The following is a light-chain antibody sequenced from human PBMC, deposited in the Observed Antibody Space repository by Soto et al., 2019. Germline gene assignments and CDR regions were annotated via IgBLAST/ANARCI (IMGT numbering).Light chain of an antibody. Sequence: DIQMTQSPSTLSATAGDIVTITCRASQSISSWLAWYQQKPGKAPKLLIYDASSLESGVPSRFSGSGSGTEFTLTISSLKPDDFATYYCQQYQSYSRTFGQGTKVDI. CDR3: QQYQSYSRT. CDR1: QSISSW. J-gene: IGKJ1*01. V-gene: IGKV1-5*01. CDR2: DAS.